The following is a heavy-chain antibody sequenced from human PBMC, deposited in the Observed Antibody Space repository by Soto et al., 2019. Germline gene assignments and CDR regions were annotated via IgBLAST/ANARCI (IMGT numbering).Heavy chain of an antibody. D-gene: IGHD5-18*01. CDR3: ARIPVDTYMINWFDP. V-gene: IGHV4-61*08. CDR2: IYYSGST. J-gene: IGHJ5*02. Sequence: QVQLRESGPGLVKPSETLSLTCTVSGGSVSSGDYYWSWIRQPPGKGLEWIGYIYYSGSTNYNPSLKSRVPISLDTSKNQFSLRLTSVTAADTAVYYCARIPVDTYMINWFDPWGQGTLVTVSS. CDR1: GGSVSSGDYY.